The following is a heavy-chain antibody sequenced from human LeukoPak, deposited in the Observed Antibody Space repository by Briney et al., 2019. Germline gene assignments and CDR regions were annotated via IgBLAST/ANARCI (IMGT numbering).Heavy chain of an antibody. CDR1: GFTFSSYA. Sequence: LRLSCAASGFTFSSYAMSWVRQHPGKGLEWIGYIYYSGSTYYNPSLKSRVTISVDTSKNQFSLKLSSVTAADTAVYYCARYCSGGTYYFDYWGQGTLVTVSS. J-gene: IGHJ4*02. CDR2: IYYSGST. V-gene: IGHV4-31*02. D-gene: IGHD2-15*01. CDR3: ARYCSGGTYYFDY.